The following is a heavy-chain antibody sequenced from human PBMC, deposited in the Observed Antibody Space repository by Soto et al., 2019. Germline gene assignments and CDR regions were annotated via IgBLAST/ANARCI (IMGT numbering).Heavy chain of an antibody. D-gene: IGHD2-2*01. CDR1: GDSVSSNSAA. J-gene: IGHJ4*02. CDR3: ARGWYQLPHPLYYFDY. Sequence: PSQTLSLTCAISGDSVSSNSAAWNWIRQSPSRGLEWLGRTYYRSKWYNDYAVSVKSRITINPDTSKNQFSLRLNSVTPEDTAVYYCARGWYQLPHPLYYFDYWGQGTLVTVSS. V-gene: IGHV6-1*01. CDR2: TYYRSKWYN.